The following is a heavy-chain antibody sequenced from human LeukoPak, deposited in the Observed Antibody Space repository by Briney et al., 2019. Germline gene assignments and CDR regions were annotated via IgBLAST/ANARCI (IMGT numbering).Heavy chain of an antibody. Sequence: SEALSLTCTVSGGSISSYYWSWIRQPPGKGLEWIGYIYYSGSTNYNPSLKSRVTISVDTSKNQFSLKLSSVTAADTAVYYCARRDSGSPFDPWGQGTLVTVSS. CDR3: ARRDSGSPFDP. V-gene: IGHV4-59*08. J-gene: IGHJ5*02. D-gene: IGHD1-26*01. CDR1: GGSISSYY. CDR2: IYYSGST.